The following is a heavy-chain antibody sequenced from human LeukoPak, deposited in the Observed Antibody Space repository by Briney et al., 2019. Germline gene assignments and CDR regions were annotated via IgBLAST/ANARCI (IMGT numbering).Heavy chain of an antibody. CDR3: ARGAGIAAAGTEGDY. D-gene: IGHD6-13*01. CDR1: GFTFSSYG. V-gene: IGHV3-33*01. J-gene: IGHJ4*02. Sequence: GGSLRLSCAASGFTFSSYGMPWVRQAPGKGLEWVAVIWYDGSNKYYADSVKGRFTISRDNSKNTLYLQMNSLRAEDTAVYYCARGAGIAAAGTEGDYWGQGTLVTVSS. CDR2: IWYDGSNK.